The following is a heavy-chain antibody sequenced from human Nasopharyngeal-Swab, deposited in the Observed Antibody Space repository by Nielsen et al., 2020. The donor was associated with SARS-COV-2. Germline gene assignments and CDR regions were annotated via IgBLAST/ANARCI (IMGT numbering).Heavy chain of an antibody. CDR1: GYTLTELS. CDR3: ARSSGWYVTLDY. V-gene: IGHV1-24*01. D-gene: IGHD6-19*01. Sequence: ASVKVSCKVSGYTLTELSMHWVRQAPGKGLEWMGGFDPEDGETIYAQKFQGRVTITADESTSTAYMELSSLRSEDTAVYYCARSSGWYVTLDYWGQGTLVTVSS. CDR2: FDPEDGET. J-gene: IGHJ4*02.